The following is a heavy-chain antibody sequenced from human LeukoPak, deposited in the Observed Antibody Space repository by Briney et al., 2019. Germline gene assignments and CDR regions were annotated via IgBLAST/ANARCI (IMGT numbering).Heavy chain of an antibody. CDR2: IYTSGST. Sequence: ASETLSLTCTVSGGSISSGSYYWSWIRQPAGKGLEWIGRIYTSGSTNYNPSLKSRVTISVDTSKNQFSLKLSSVTAADTAVYYCARETNEGSDYWGQGPLVTVSS. V-gene: IGHV4-61*02. CDR1: GGSISSGSYY. J-gene: IGHJ4*02. CDR3: ARETNEGSDY.